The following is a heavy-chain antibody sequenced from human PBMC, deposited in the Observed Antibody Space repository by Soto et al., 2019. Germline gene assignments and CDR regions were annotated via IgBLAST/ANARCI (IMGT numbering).Heavy chain of an antibody. CDR3: ERSPGGFYID. J-gene: IGHJ3*01. CDR1: GFSFSSYW. CDR2: INTDGSST. V-gene: IGHV3-74*01. Sequence: VFIRHYCADCGFSFSSYWMHRVRQGPGKGLVWVSRINTDGSSTNYADSVKGRFTISRDNAKNTVYLQMNSLRAEDTAVYYCERSPGGFYIDWGQGTMVTVS. D-gene: IGHD2-15*01.